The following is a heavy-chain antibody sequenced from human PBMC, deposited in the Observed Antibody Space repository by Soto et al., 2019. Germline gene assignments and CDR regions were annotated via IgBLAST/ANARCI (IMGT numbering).Heavy chain of an antibody. D-gene: IGHD3-9*01. V-gene: IGHV1-18*01. CDR1: GYTFTSYG. CDR2: ISAYNGNT. CDR3: ARDIPDYDILTGYSPCDAFDI. Sequence: QVQLVQSGAEVKKPGASVKVSCKASGYTFTSYGISWVRQAPGQGLEWMGWISAYNGNTNYAQKLQGRVTMTTDTSTSTAYMALRSLRSDDTAVHYCARDIPDYDILTGYSPCDAFDIWGQGTMVTVSS. J-gene: IGHJ3*02.